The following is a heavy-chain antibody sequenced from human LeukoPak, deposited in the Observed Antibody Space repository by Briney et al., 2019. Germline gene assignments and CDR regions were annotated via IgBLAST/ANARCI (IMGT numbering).Heavy chain of an antibody. Sequence: PSETLSLTCTVSGGSISSSSYYWGWIRQPPGKGLEWIGSIYYSGSTYYNPSLKSRVTISVDTSKNQFSLKLSSVTAADTAVYYCARQTRRLVGFFDHWGQGTLVTVSS. D-gene: IGHD6-19*01. CDR1: GGSISSSSYY. CDR3: ARQTRRLVGFFDH. CDR2: IYYSGST. J-gene: IGHJ4*02. V-gene: IGHV4-39*01.